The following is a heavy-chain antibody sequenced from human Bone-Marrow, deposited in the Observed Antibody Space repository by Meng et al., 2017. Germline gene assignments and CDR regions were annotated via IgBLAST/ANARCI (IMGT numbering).Heavy chain of an antibody. CDR2: ITSGDDTI. CDR1: GFTFSSYE. J-gene: IGHJ4*02. D-gene: IGHD3-22*01. Sequence: GESLKISCAASGFTFSSYEMNWVRQAPGKGLEWVSYITSGDDTIYYADSVRGRFTVSRENAKNSLYLQMNSLRAEDTAVYYCVRYYYGSSGYYSLGYWGQGTLVTVSS. CDR3: VRYYYGSSGYYSLGY. V-gene: IGHV3-48*03.